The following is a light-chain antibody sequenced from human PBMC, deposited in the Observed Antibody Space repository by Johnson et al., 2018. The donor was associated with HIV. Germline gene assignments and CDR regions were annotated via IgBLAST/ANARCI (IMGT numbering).Light chain of an antibody. CDR3: ASWDRSLTVGTV. V-gene: IGLV1-51*02. CDR1: SSNIGTNF. Sequence: QLVLTQPPSVSAAPGQKVTISCSGSSSNIGTNFVSWYQQFPGASPKLLIYENNKRPSGIPDRFSGSKSGTSATLDITGLQTGDEADYYCASWDRSLTVGTVFGPGTRVTVL. CDR2: ENN. J-gene: IGLJ1*01.